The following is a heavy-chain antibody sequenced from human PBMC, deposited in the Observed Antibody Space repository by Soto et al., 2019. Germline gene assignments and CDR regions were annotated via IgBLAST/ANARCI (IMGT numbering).Heavy chain of an antibody. Sequence: SETLSLTCTVSGGSISSYYWSWIRQPPGKGLEWIGYMYYSGSTNYNPSLKSRVTISVDTSRNQFSLKLSSVTAADTAVYYCGGKNYDSSGYFDYWGQGTLVTVSS. CDR3: GGKNYDSSGYFDY. CDR2: MYYSGST. V-gene: IGHV4-59*01. CDR1: GGSISSYY. D-gene: IGHD3-22*01. J-gene: IGHJ4*02.